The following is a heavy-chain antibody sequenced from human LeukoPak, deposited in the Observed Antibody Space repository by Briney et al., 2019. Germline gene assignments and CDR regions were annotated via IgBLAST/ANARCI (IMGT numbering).Heavy chain of an antibody. CDR2: ISYDGSNK. Sequence: PGGSLRLSCAASGFTFSSYAMHWVRQAPGKGLEWVAVISYDGSNKYYADSVKGRFTISRDNSKNTLYLQMNSLRAEDTAVYYCARGVVAPAGNGAFDIWGQGTMVTVSS. D-gene: IGHD6-13*01. CDR1: GFTFSSYA. CDR3: ARGVVAPAGNGAFDI. V-gene: IGHV3-30-3*01. J-gene: IGHJ3*02.